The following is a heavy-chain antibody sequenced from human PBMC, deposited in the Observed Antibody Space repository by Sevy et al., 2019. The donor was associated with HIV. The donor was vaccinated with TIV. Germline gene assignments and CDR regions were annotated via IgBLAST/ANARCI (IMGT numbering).Heavy chain of an antibody. J-gene: IGHJ4*02. Sequence: AAVKVSCKASGYTFTSYGISWVRQAPGQGLEWMGWISAYNGNTNYAQKLQGRVTMTTDTSTSTAYMELRSLRSDDTAVYYCAREVGPVEKYYDGSGYLYWGQGTLVTVSS. CDR3: AREVGPVEKYYDGSGYLY. D-gene: IGHD3-22*01. CDR1: GYTFTSYG. V-gene: IGHV1-18*04. CDR2: ISAYNGNT.